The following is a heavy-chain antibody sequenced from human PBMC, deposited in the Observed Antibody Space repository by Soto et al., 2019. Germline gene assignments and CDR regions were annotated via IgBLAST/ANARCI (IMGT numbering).Heavy chain of an antibody. CDR1: GGSISSYY. D-gene: IGHD2-15*01. CDR3: ARHCSGGSCYLNFDY. Sequence: SETLSLTCTVSGGSISSYYWSWIRQPPGKGLEWIGYIYYSGGANYNPSLKSRVTISVDTSKNQFSLKLSSVTAADTAVYYCARHCSGGSCYLNFDYWGQGTLVTVSS. V-gene: IGHV4-59*08. J-gene: IGHJ4*02. CDR2: IYYSGGA.